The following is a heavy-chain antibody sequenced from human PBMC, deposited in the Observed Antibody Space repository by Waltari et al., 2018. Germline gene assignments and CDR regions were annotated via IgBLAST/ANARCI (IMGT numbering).Heavy chain of an antibody. V-gene: IGHV3-72*01. J-gene: IGHJ5*02. Sequence: EVQLVESGGGLVQPGGSLRLSCAASGFSFGDHYMDWVRQAPGKGLEWVGRIRNKANTDNTEYAASVKGRFTVSRDDSKNSVFLQMNSLKIEDTAVYYCVRGKGSYWFDPWGQGTLVSVSS. CDR2: IRNKANTDNT. D-gene: IGHD1-26*01. CDR3: VRGKGSYWFDP. CDR1: GFSFGDHY.